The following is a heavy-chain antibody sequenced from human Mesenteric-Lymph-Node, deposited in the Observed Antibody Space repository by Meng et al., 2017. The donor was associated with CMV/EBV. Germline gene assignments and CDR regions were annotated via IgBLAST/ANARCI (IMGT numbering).Heavy chain of an antibody. Sequence: ASVKVSCKASGGTFSSYTISWARQAPGQGLEWMGWINPTSGDTNFAQKFQGRVTMTRDASISTAYMELSRLTSDDTAVFYCARTYSRRDWFDTWGQGTLVTVSS. D-gene: IGHD1-26*01. V-gene: IGHV1-2*02. J-gene: IGHJ5*02. CDR3: ARTYSRRDWFDT. CDR2: INPTSGDT. CDR1: GGTFSSYT.